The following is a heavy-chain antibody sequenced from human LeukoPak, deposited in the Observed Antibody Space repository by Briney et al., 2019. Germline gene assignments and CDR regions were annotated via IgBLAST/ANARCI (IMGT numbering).Heavy chain of an antibody. Sequence: SVKVSCKASGYTFTGYFIHWVRQAPGQGLEWMGGIIPIFGTANYAQKFQGRVTITADESTSTAYMELSSLRSEDTAVYYCAREGSDMQNYYYYYMDVWGKGTTVTISS. D-gene: IGHD3-9*01. CDR3: AREGSDMQNYYYYYMDV. CDR1: GYTFTGYF. V-gene: IGHV1-69*13. J-gene: IGHJ6*03. CDR2: IIPIFGTA.